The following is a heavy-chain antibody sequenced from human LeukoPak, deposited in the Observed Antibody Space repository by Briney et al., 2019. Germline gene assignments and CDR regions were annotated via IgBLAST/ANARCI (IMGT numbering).Heavy chain of an antibody. D-gene: IGHD3-10*01. J-gene: IGHJ4*02. V-gene: IGHV3-74*01. Sequence: GRSLRLSCVASGFTFSNYWMHWVRQTPGKGLAWVSRIRTDGGETNYADSVKGRFTISRDNAKNTLYLQMNSLRVEDTAVYYCARDFLAQGSWGQGTLVTVSS. CDR1: GFTFSNYW. CDR2: IRTDGGET. CDR3: ARDFLAQGS.